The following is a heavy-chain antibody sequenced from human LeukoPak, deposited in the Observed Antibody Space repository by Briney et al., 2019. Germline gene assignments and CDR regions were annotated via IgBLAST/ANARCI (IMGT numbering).Heavy chain of an antibody. V-gene: IGHV3-21*01. CDR1: GFTFSSYA. J-gene: IGHJ4*02. D-gene: IGHD3-22*01. CDR3: ARDVTYYYDSSGSYYFDY. CDR2: ISSSSSYI. Sequence: GGSLRLSCAASGFTFSSYAMSWVRQAPGKGLEWVSSISSSSSYIYYADSVKGRFTISRDNAKNSLYLQMNSLRAEDTAVYYCARDVTYYYDSSGSYYFDYWGQGTLVTVSS.